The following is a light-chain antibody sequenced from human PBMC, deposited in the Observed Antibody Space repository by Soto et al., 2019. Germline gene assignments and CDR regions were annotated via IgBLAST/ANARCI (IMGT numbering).Light chain of an antibody. CDR2: AAS. CDR3: QQSYNTPWT. CDR1: QSIGSH. J-gene: IGKJ1*01. V-gene: IGKV1-39*01. Sequence: DIQMTQSPSSLSASVGDRVTITCRAGQSIGSHLNWYQQKPGKAPKLLIYAASSLQSGVPSRISGRGSGTEFTLTISSLQPEDCATYYCQQSYNTPWTFGQGTKVDIK.